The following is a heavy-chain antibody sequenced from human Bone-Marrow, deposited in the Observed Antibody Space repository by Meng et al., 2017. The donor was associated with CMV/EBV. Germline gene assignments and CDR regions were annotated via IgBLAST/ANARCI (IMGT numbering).Heavy chain of an antibody. J-gene: IGHJ4*02. Sequence: GSLRLSCAVSGGSISSSNWWSWVRQPPGKGLEWIGEIYHSGSTNYNPSLKSRVTISVDKSKNQFSLKLSSVTAADTAVYYCASSIVERHSSGYSRWGQGNLVTVSS. D-gene: IGHD3-22*01. CDR1: GGSISSSNW. V-gene: IGHV4-4*02. CDR2: IYHSGST. CDR3: ASSIVERHSSGYSR.